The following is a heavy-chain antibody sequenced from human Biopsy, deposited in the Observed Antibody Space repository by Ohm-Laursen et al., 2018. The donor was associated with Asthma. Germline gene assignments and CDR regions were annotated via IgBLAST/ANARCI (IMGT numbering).Heavy chain of an antibody. Sequence: SLRLSCAASGFTFGNFWMSWGRQTPGKGLEWVATIKGDGSQKSYVDSVTGRFTISRDNSKNSLHLEMNSLRAEDTAVYYCAKERYYDFWSGYPIWGQGTMVTVSS. CDR1: GFTFGNFW. V-gene: IGHV3-7*01. CDR3: AKERYYDFWSGYPI. D-gene: IGHD3-3*01. CDR2: IKGDGSQK. J-gene: IGHJ3*02.